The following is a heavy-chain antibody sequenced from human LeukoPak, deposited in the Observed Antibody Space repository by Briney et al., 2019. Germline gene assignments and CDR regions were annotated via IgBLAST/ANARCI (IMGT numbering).Heavy chain of an antibody. J-gene: IGHJ6*02. CDR3: ARRVDTNYYYYGMDV. CDR2: ISSSGSTI. CDR1: GFTFSDYY. Sequence: SPGGSLRLSCAASGFTFSDYYMTWIRQAPGKGLQWVSYISSSGSTIYYADSVKGRFTISRDNAKNSLYLQMNSLRAEDTAVYYCARRVDTNYYYYGMDVWGQGTTVTVSS. D-gene: IGHD2-15*01. V-gene: IGHV3-11*01.